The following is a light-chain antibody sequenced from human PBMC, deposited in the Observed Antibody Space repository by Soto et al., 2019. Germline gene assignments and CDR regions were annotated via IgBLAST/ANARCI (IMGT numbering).Light chain of an antibody. CDR2: GTS. V-gene: IGKV3-20*01. J-gene: IGKJ1*01. CDR1: QRVSSSY. Sequence: EIVLTQSPDTLSLSQGERATLSCRASQRVSSSYLAWYQQTPGQAPRLLIYGTSNRATGIPDRFSGSGSGTDFTLTISRLEPEDLAVYYWHQYGNSRWTFGEGPKVQIK. CDR3: HQYGNSRWT.